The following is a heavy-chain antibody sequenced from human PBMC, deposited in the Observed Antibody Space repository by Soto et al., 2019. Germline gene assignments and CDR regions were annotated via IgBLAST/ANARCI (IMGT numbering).Heavy chain of an antibody. Sequence: EVQLLESGGGLVQPGGSLRLSCAASGFSFSTCAVSWVRQAPGKGLERVSSISASGDTTHYAESVRGRFTISRDNSRKTLHLQMSSLTAEDTAIYSCAAQATGYFVPFDFWGRGTLVTVSS. V-gene: IGHV3-23*01. CDR3: AAQATGYFVPFDF. CDR1: GFSFSTCA. J-gene: IGHJ4*02. CDR2: ISASGDTT. D-gene: IGHD3-22*01.